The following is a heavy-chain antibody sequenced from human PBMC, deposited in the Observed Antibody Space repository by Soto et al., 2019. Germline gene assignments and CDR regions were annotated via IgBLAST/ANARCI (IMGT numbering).Heavy chain of an antibody. J-gene: IGHJ5*02. V-gene: IGHV3-48*02. CDR2: ISSSSSTI. CDR3: ARDSWLAETVNWFDP. Sequence: GGSLRLSCAASGFTFDDYAMHWVRQAPGKGLEWVSYISSSSSTIYYADSVKGRFTISRDNAKNSLYLQMNSLRDEDTAVYYCARDSWLAETVNWFDPWGQGTLVTVSS. CDR1: GFTFDDYA. D-gene: IGHD3-22*01.